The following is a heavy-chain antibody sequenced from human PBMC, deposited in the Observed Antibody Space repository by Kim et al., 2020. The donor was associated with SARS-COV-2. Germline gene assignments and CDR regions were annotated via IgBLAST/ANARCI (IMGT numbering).Heavy chain of an antibody. CDR2: ISYDGSNK. CDR3: ARERWREVVTFLDY. D-gene: IGHD2-21*02. J-gene: IGHJ4*02. V-gene: IGHV3-30*04. CDR1: GFTFSSYA. Sequence: GGSLRLSCAASGFTFSSYAMHWVRQAPGKGLEWVAVISYDGSNKYYADSVKGRFTISIDNSKNTLYLQMNSLRAEDTAVYYCARERWREVVTFLDYWGQGTLVTVSS.